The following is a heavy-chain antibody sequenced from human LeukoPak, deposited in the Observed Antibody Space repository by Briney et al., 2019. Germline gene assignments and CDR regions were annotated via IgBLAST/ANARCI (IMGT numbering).Heavy chain of an antibody. CDR2: IYTSGST. D-gene: IGHD6-13*01. CDR1: GGSISSYY. CDR3: ARVAAAAPPPYYYYYYMDV. V-gene: IGHV4-4*07. Sequence: SETLSLTCTVSGGSISSYYWSWIRQPAGKGLEWIGRIYTSGSTNYSPSLKSRVTMSVDTSKNQFSLKLSSVTAADTAVYYCARVAAAAPPPYYYYYYMDVWGKGTTVTVSS. J-gene: IGHJ6*03.